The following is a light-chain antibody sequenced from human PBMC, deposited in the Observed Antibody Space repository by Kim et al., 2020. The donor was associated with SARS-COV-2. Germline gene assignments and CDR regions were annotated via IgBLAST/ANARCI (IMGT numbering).Light chain of an antibody. CDR3: NSRDSSGVV. CDR1: SLRSYY. Sequence: SSELTQDPAVSVALGQTVRITCQGDSLRSYYASWYQQKPGQAPVLVIYGKNNRPSGIPDRFSGSSSGNTASLTITGAQAEDEADYYCNSRDSSGVVFGRGTQLTVL. V-gene: IGLV3-19*01. CDR2: GKN. J-gene: IGLJ2*01.